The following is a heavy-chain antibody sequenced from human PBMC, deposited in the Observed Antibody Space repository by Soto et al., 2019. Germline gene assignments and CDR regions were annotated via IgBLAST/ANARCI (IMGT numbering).Heavy chain of an antibody. CDR1: GSTFSMYW. J-gene: IGHJ4*02. D-gene: IGHD1-1*01. CDR2: INDDGSST. CDR3: ARGPRSTSTGTGAF. V-gene: IGHV3-74*01. Sequence: PGGSLRLSCAASGSTFSMYWMHWVRQVPGKGPEWVSRINDDGSSTNYADSVKGRFTISRDNAKNTLYLQMNALRAEDTAVYYCARGPRSTSTGTGAFWGQGTLVTVSS.